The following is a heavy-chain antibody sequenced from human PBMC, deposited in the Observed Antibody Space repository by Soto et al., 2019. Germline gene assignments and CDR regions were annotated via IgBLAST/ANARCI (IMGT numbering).Heavy chain of an antibody. J-gene: IGHJ4*02. V-gene: IGHV1-69*01. Sequence: QVQLVQSGAEVKKPGSSVKVSCKASGGSFTRYDIRWVRQAPGPGLEWMGAIIPILGTANYAQKFQDRVTITADASTSTAYMELRSLRTEDTAIDYCAINECRDVSNCDYWGQGTLVTVSS. CDR1: GGSFTRYD. CDR2: IIPILGTA. CDR3: AINECRDVSNCDY. D-gene: IGHD2-15*01.